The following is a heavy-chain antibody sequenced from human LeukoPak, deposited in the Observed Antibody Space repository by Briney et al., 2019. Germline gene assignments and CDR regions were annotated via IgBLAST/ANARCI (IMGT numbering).Heavy chain of an antibody. CDR2: IDFTSRYI. V-gene: IGHV3-21*01. CDR3: AREERPEFGGVIVPRY. D-gene: IGHD3-16*02. J-gene: IGHJ4*02. CDR1: GFTFSSYS. Sequence: GGSLSLSCAASGFTFSSYSMNWVRQAPGKGLEWVSSIDFTSRYIYNADSVKGRFTTSRDNAKNSLDLQMNSLKVEDTAVYYCAREERPEFGGVIVPRYWGQGTLVTVSS.